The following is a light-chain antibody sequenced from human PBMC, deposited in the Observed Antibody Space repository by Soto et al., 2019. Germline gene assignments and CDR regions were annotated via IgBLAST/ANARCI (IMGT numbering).Light chain of an antibody. CDR2: GAS. Sequence: EPALTQSPHTLSVSSGAKAALSGLASQSVYSSLAWYQQKPGQAPRLLIYGASTRATGIPARFSGSGSGTEFTLTISRLQSEDFAVYYCQQYNNWPPWTFGQGTKVDIK. V-gene: IGKV3-15*01. CDR3: QQYNNWPPWT. J-gene: IGKJ1*01. CDR1: QSVYSS.